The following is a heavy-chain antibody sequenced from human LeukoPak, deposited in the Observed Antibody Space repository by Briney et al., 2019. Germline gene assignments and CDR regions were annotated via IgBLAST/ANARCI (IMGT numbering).Heavy chain of an antibody. CDR3: ARDYYYDSSGFDY. Sequence: PGGSLRLSCAASGFTFSSYAMSWIRQAPGKGLEWVSYISSSGSTIYYADSVKGRFTISRDNAKNSLYLQMNSLRAEDTAVYYCARDYYYDSSGFDYWGQGTLVTVSS. J-gene: IGHJ4*02. D-gene: IGHD3-22*01. CDR2: ISSSGSTI. CDR1: GFTFSSYA. V-gene: IGHV3-11*01.